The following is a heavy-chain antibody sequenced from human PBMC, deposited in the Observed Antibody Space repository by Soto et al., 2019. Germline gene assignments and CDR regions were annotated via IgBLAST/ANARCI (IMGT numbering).Heavy chain of an antibody. J-gene: IGHJ6*02. CDR1: GFTFSSYA. D-gene: IGHD2-15*01. Sequence: QVQLVESGGGVVKPGRSLRLSFAASGFTFSSYAMHWVRQAPGKGLEWVEVISYDGSNKYYADPVKGRFTISRDNSKNPLYLQMNSLRAEDTAGYYCARVVGGMDVWGQGTTVTVSS. CDR2: ISYDGSNK. CDR3: ARVVGGMDV. V-gene: IGHV3-30-3*01.